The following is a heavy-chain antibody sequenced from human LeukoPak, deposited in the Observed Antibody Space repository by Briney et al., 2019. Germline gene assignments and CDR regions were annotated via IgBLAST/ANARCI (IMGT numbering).Heavy chain of an antibody. D-gene: IGHD2-2*01. V-gene: IGHV3-33*01. CDR2: IWYDGSNK. J-gene: IGHJ3*02. Sequence: GGSLRLSCAASGFTFSSYGTHWVRQAPGKGLEWVAVIWYDGSNKYYADSVKGRFTISRDNSKNTLYLQMNSLRAEDTAVYYCARGREYCSSTSCRDAFDIWGLGTMVTVSS. CDR1: GFTFSSYG. CDR3: ARGREYCSSTSCRDAFDI.